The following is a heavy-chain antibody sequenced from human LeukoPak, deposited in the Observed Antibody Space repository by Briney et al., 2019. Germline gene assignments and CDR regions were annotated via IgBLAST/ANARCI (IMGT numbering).Heavy chain of an antibody. Sequence: PGGSLRLSCAASGSTFSSYDMHWVRQATGKGLEWVSAIGTAGDTYYPGSVKGRFTISRENAKNSLYLQMNSLRAGDTAVYYCARVRDRFRYFDLWGRGTLVTVSS. V-gene: IGHV3-13*01. J-gene: IGHJ2*01. CDR1: GSTFSSYD. CDR3: ARVRDRFRYFDL. CDR2: IGTAGDT. D-gene: IGHD3-16*02.